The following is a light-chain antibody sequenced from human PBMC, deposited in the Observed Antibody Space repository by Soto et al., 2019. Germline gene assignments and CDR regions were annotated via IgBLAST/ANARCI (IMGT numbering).Light chain of an antibody. V-gene: IGKV3-11*01. CDR2: DAS. Sequence: EIVLTQSPATLSLSPGERATLSCRASQNVSSYLAWYQQKPGQAPRLLIYDASNRATGIPARFSGSGSGTDFTLTISSLEPEDFAVYYCQQRSNWPPWLTFGGGTKVEIK. J-gene: IGKJ4*01. CDR1: QNVSSY. CDR3: QQRSNWPPWLT.